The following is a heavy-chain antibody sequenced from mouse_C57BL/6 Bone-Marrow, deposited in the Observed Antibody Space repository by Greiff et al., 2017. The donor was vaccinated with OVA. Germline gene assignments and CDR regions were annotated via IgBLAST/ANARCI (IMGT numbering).Heavy chain of an antibody. D-gene: IGHD2-5*01. CDR3: ARHSKYFDV. V-gene: IGHV1-69*01. CDR1: GYTFTSYW. J-gene: IGHJ1*03. CDR2: IDPSDSYT. Sequence: QVQLQQPGAELVMPGASVKLSCKASGYTFTSYWMHWVKQRPGQGLEWIGEIDPSDSYTNYNQKFKRKSTLTVDKSSSTAYMQLSSLTSEDSAVYYCARHSKYFDVWGTGTTVTVSS.